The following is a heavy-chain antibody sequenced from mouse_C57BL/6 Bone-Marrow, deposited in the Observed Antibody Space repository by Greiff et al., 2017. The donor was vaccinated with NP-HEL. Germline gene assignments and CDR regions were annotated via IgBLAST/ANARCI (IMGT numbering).Heavy chain of an antibody. CDR1: GYTFTDYY. CDR2: INPNNGGT. D-gene: IGHD1-1*01. V-gene: IGHV1-26*01. J-gene: IGHJ3*01. CDR3: ATYYYYGSSPAY. Sequence: EVQLQQSGPELVKPGASVKISCKASGYTFTDYYMNWVKQSHGKSLEWIGDINPNNGGTSYNQKFKGKATLTVDKSSSTAYMELRSLTSEDSAVYYCATYYYYGSSPAYWGQGTLVTVSA.